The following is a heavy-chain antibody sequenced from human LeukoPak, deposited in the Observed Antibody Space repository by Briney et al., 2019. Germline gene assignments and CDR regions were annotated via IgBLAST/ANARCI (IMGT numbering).Heavy chain of an antibody. Sequence: PGGSLRLSCAASGFTFSSYSMNWVRQAPGKGLEWIGEVNHRGDTNYKPSLKSRVTISVDTSKSQFSLQLSSVTAADTALYYCARGIDHSGYCCALDVWGQGTTVTLSS. CDR2: VNHRGDT. CDR1: GFTFSSYS. CDR3: ARGIDHSGYCCALDV. J-gene: IGHJ6*02. D-gene: IGHD6-25*01. V-gene: IGHV4-34*01.